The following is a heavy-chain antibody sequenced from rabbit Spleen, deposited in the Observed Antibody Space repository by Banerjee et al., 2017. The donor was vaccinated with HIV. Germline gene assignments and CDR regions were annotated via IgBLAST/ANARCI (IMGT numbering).Heavy chain of an antibody. CDR1: GFSFRNKAV. V-gene: IGHV1S45*01. Sequence: QEQLVESGGGLVKPEGSLKLSCTASGFSFRNKAVMCWVRQAPGKGLEWIACINAVTGKAVYASWAKGRFTFSKTSSTTVTLQVTSLTAADTATYFCARDESGGGNDDYGLWGQGTLVTVS. CDR2: INAVTGKA. J-gene: IGHJ3*01. CDR3: ARDESGGGNDDYGL. D-gene: IGHD2-1*01.